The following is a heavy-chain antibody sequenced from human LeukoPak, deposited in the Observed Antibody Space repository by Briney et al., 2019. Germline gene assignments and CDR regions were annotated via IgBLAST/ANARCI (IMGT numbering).Heavy chain of an antibody. D-gene: IGHD3-22*01. CDR2: INHSGST. Sequence: PSETLSLTCAVYGGSFSGYYWSWIRQPPGKGLEWIGEINHSGSTNYNPSLKSRVTISVDTSENQFSLKLSSVTAADTAVYYCARGKGGRSDSSGYYPNWGKGTLVTVSS. CDR1: GGSFSGYY. J-gene: IGHJ4*02. CDR3: ARGKGGRSDSSGYYPN. V-gene: IGHV4-34*01.